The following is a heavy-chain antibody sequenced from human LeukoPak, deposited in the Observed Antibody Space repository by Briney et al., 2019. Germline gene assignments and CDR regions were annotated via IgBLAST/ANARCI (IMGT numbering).Heavy chain of an antibody. CDR3: ASFNFWSGYPDY. CDR2: IYHSGST. Sequence: SETLSLTCTVSGGSISSGGYYWSWIRQPPGKGLEWIGYIYHSGSTYYNPSLKSRVTISVDRSKNQFTLKLSSVTAADTAVYYCASFNFWSGYPDYWGQGTLVTVSS. V-gene: IGHV4-30-2*01. CDR1: GGSISSGGYY. J-gene: IGHJ4*02. D-gene: IGHD3-3*01.